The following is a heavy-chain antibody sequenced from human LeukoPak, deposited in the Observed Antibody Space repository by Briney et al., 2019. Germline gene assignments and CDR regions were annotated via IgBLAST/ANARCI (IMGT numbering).Heavy chain of an antibody. CDR2: INHSGST. CDR1: GGSFSGYY. CDR3: AQAKYYDILTGYNYYFDY. D-gene: IGHD3-9*01. Sequence: KPSETLSLTCAVYGGSFSGYYWSWIRQPPGKGLEWIGEINHSGSTNYNPSLKSRVTISVDTSKNQFSLKLSSVTAADTAVYYCAQAKYYDILTGYNYYFDYWGQETLVTVSS. V-gene: IGHV4-34*01. J-gene: IGHJ4*02.